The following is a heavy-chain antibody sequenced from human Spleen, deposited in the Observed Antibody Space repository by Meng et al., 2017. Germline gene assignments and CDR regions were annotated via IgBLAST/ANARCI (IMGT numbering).Heavy chain of an antibody. V-gene: IGHV3-11*01. CDR1: GFSVSDYY. J-gene: IGHJ4*02. Sequence: LSLTCAAAGFSVSDYYMSWIRQAPGKGLEWVSYISSSDSTIYYANSVKGRFTISGDNAKTSLYLQRNSLRAADTAVYFCASETRITVVRGVIFEGDFDYWGQGTLVTVSS. D-gene: IGHD3-10*01. CDR3: ASETRITVVRGVIFEGDFDY. CDR2: ISSSDSTI.